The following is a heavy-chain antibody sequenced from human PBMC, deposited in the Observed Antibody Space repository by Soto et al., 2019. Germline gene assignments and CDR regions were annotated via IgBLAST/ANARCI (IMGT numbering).Heavy chain of an antibody. D-gene: IGHD3-10*01. Sequence: QIQLVQSGAEVKKAGASVKVSCKASGYTFTNYGISWVRQALGQGLEWMGWISAYNDNTNYAQKFQGRVNLTTDTTMRTAYMEVTSLTSLETAVYYCAREGYSYGSGSYSPPRYYGVEVWGQGTTVTVFS. V-gene: IGHV1-18*01. CDR3: AREGYSYGSGSYSPPRYYGVEV. CDR2: ISAYNDNT. CDR1: GYTFTNYG. J-gene: IGHJ6*02.